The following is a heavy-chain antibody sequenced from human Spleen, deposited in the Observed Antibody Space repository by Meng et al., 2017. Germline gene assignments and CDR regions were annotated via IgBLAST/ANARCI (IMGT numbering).Heavy chain of an antibody. Sequence: QVQLQPWGDGLLKPSETLSLTCVVSGGSFSDYYWSWIRQPPGKGLEWIGEINHSGSTNYNPSLESRATISVDTSQNNLSLKLSSVTAADSAVYYCARGPTTMAHDFDYWGQGTLVTVSS. D-gene: IGHD4-11*01. J-gene: IGHJ4*02. CDR3: ARGPTTMAHDFDY. CDR2: INHSGST. V-gene: IGHV4-34*01. CDR1: GGSFSDYY.